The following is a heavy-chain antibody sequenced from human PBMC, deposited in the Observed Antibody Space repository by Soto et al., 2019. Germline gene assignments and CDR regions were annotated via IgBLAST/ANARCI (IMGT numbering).Heavy chain of an antibody. CDR2: ISGYKGNT. Sequence: QVQLVQSGTEVKKPGAAVRVSCKTSGHTFNSYGITWVRQAPGPGLEWMGWISGYKGNTNYAQKLQGRVTMTTDTSTSTAYMELRSLRSDDTAVYYCASIGPRYAGGAFDVWGQGTSVTVSS. D-gene: IGHD2-2*01. CDR1: GHTFNSYG. CDR3: ASIGPRYAGGAFDV. V-gene: IGHV1-18*01. J-gene: IGHJ3*01.